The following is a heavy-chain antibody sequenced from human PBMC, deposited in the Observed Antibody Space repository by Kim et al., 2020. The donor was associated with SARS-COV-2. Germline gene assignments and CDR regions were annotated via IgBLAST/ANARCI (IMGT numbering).Heavy chain of an antibody. Sequence: GGSLRLSCAASGFSFSSYAMSWVRQAPGKGLEWVSVIYSGGSSTYYADSVKGRFTISRDNSKNTLYLQMNSLRAEDTAVSYCAKDQGQSYFDYWGQGTLV. J-gene: IGHJ4*02. V-gene: IGHV3-23*03. CDR3: AKDQGQSYFDY. CDR2: IYSGGSST. CDR1: GFSFSSYA. D-gene: IGHD4-4*01.